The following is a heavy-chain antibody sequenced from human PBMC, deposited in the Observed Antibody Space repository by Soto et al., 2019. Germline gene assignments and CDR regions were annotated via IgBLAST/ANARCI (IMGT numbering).Heavy chain of an antibody. Sequence: EVQLVESGGGLVKPGGSLRLSCAASRFGFSSYSMNWVRQAPGKGLEWVSSISTSGDYMYYADSMKGRFTISRDNAKNSLYLEVNSLRAEDTAVYYCARGHGSSNFDYWGQGTLVTVSS. D-gene: IGHD1-26*01. J-gene: IGHJ4*02. CDR1: RFGFSSYS. CDR3: ARGHGSSNFDY. V-gene: IGHV3-21*01. CDR2: ISTSGDYM.